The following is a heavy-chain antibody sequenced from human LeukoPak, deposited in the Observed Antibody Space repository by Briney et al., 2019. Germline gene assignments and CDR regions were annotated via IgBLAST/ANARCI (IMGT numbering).Heavy chain of an antibody. J-gene: IGHJ6*03. D-gene: IGHD5-18*01. V-gene: IGHV4-34*01. CDR2: INHSGST. CDR3: ARGQQLWFLPAWRAFMDV. CDR1: GGSFSGYY. Sequence: SETLSLTCAVYGGSFSGYYWSWIRQPPGKGLEWIGEINHSGSTNYNPSLKSRVTISVDTTKNQFSLKLSSVTAADTAVYYCARGQQLWFLPAWRAFMDVWGKGTTVTVSS.